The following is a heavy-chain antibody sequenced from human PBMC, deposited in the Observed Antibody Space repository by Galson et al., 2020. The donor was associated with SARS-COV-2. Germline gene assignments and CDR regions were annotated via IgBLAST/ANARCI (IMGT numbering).Heavy chain of an antibody. D-gene: IGHD3-10*01. CDR3: AKSGILLWFGELTPNLDY. CDR2: ISWNSGSI. J-gene: IGHJ4*02. Sequence: SLKISCAASGFTFDDYAMHWVRQAPGKGLEWVSGISWNSGSIGYADSVKGRFTISRDNAKNSLYLQMNSLRAEDTALYYCAKSGILLWFGELTPNLDYWGQGTLVTVSS. V-gene: IGHV3-9*01. CDR1: GFTFDDYA.